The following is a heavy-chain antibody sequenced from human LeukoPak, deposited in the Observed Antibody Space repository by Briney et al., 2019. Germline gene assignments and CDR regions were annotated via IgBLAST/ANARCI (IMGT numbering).Heavy chain of an antibody. CDR1: GFTFGTFG. CDR2: ISYDGSSE. CDR3: ARDQALYCSSTSCYPFDY. D-gene: IGHD2-2*01. Sequence: GGSLRLSCAASGFTFGTFGMHWVRQAPGKGLEWVAFISYDGSSEYDADSVKGRFTISRDNSENTVYLQMNSLRAEDTAVYYCARDQALYCSSTSCYPFDYWGQGTLVTVSS. J-gene: IGHJ4*02. V-gene: IGHV3-30*03.